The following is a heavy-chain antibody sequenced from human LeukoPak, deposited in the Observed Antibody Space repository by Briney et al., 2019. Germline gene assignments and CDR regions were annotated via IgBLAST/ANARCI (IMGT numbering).Heavy chain of an antibody. CDR2: ISYDGSNK. J-gene: IGHJ3*02. V-gene: IGHV3-30*18. CDR3: AKGAIRYFDWFATDAFDI. CDR1: GFTFSSYW. Sequence: GGSLRLSCAASGFTFSSYWMSWVRQAPGKGLEWVAVISYDGSNKYYADSVKGRFTISRDNSKNTLYLQMNSLRAEDTAVYYCAKGAIRYFDWFATDAFDIWGQGTMVTVSS. D-gene: IGHD3-9*01.